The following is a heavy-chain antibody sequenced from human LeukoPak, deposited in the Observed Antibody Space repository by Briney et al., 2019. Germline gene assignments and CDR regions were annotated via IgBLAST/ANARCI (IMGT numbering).Heavy chain of an antibody. V-gene: IGHV4-59*03. J-gene: IGHJ3*02. CDR3: AKGGWSLDI. Sequence: SETLSLTCTVSGGSISSYYWSWIRQPPGKGLEWIGYIYYGGSTNYNPSLRSRLTMSVDTSKNQFSLKLTSVTAADTALYYCAKGGWSLDIWGQGTMVTVSS. D-gene: IGHD6-19*01. CDR2: IYYGGST. CDR1: GGSISSYY.